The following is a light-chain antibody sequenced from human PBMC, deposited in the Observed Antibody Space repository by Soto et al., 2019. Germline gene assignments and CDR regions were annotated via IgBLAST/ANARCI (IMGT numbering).Light chain of an antibody. CDR3: QQSYKSPRT. V-gene: IGKV1-39*01. J-gene: IGKJ1*01. CDR1: QTIIRY. Sequence: DIEMTQSPSSLSSSIGDAGTITCRASQTIIRYLNWYQQKPGKAPRLLIYAASSLQSGVPSRFSGSGSGTDFTLTVSSLQPEDFATYYCQQSYKSPRTFGQGTKVDIK. CDR2: AAS.